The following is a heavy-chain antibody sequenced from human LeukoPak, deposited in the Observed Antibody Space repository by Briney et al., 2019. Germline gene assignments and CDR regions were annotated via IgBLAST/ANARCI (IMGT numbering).Heavy chain of an antibody. D-gene: IGHD6-13*01. Sequence: PGGSLRLSCAASGFTFSSYAMSWVRQAPGKGLEWVSAISGSGGSTYYADSVKGRFTISRDKSKNTLYLQMNSLRAEDTAVYYCAKDLSGSSWYYFDHWGQGTLVTVSS. CDR1: GFTFSSYA. CDR3: AKDLSGSSWYYFDH. V-gene: IGHV3-23*01. CDR2: ISGSGGST. J-gene: IGHJ4*02.